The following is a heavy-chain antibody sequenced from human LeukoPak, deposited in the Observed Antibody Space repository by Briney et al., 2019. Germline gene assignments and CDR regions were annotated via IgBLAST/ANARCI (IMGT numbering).Heavy chain of an antibody. Sequence: PGRSLRLSCAASGFTFSSYAMHWVRQAPGKGLECVALISYDGNYKYYADSVEGRFTISRDNSKNTLYLQMDSLRAEDTAVYYCARTGEMATTYYFDYWGQGTLVTVSS. D-gene: IGHD5-24*01. CDR2: ISYDGNYK. V-gene: IGHV3-30-3*01. CDR3: ARTGEMATTYYFDY. J-gene: IGHJ4*02. CDR1: GFTFSSYA.